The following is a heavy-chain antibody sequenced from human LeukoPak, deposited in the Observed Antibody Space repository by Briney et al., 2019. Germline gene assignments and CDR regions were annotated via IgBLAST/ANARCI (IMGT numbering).Heavy chain of an antibody. CDR1: GGSISSGSYH. D-gene: IGHD2-2*01. J-gene: IGHJ3*02. Sequence: SETLSLTCTVSGGSISSGSYHWSWIRKPAGKGLEWIGRIYASGSTDYNPSLNSRVTISVDTSRSQFSLSLSSMTAADTAVYYCARHGNIVVVPDASKAFDIWGQGTMVTVSS. CDR2: IYASGST. V-gene: IGHV4-61*02. CDR3: ARHGNIVVVPDASKAFDI.